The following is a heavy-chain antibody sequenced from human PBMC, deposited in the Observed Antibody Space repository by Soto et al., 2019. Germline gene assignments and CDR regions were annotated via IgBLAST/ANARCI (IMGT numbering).Heavy chain of an antibody. J-gene: IGHJ3*02. V-gene: IGHV1-8*02. Sequence: ASVKVSCKASGYSFTGNSMHWVRQATGQGLEWMGWMNPNSGNTGYAQKFQGRVTMTRNTSISTAYMELSSLRSEDTAVYYCARGGHFDWSAGAFDIWGKGKMVTVSS. CDR3: ARGGHFDWSAGAFDI. CDR1: GYSFTGNS. D-gene: IGHD3-9*01. CDR2: MNPNSGNT.